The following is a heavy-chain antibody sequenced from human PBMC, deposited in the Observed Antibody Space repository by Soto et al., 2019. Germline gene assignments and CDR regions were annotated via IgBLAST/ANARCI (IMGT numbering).Heavy chain of an antibody. Sequence: QVQLVQSGAEVKKPGSSVKVSCKASGGTFSSYAISWVRQAPGQGLEWMGGIIPIFGTANYAQKFQGRVTITADESTSPAYMELSSLRSEDTAVYYCARGGAAAGHLVAWWFDPWGQGTLVTVSS. CDR3: ARGGAAAGHLVAWWFDP. D-gene: IGHD6-13*01. CDR1: GGTFSSYA. V-gene: IGHV1-69*12. CDR2: IIPIFGTA. J-gene: IGHJ5*02.